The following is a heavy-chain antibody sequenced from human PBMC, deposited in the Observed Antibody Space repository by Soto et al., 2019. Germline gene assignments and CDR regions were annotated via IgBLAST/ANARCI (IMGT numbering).Heavy chain of an antibody. CDR3: ARVLNSKLDY. CDR2: TYHSGST. J-gene: IGHJ4*02. Sequence: SETLSLTCAVSGSSISSGYYWGWIRQPPGKGLEWIGSTYHSGSTYYNPSLKSRVTISLDTSKNQFSLKLSSVTAADTAVHYCARVLNSKLDYWGQGTLVTVSS. V-gene: IGHV4-38-2*01. D-gene: IGHD1-20*01. CDR1: GSSISSGYY.